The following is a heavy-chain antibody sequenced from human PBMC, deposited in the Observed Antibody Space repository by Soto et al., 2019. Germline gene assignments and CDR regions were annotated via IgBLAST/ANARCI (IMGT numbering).Heavy chain of an antibody. CDR3: ARDPSVGFTIFGVVPFDP. D-gene: IGHD3-3*01. V-gene: IGHV1-18*04. CDR2: ISAYNGNT. CDR1: GSTFTSYG. Sequence: ASVKVSCKASGSTFTSYGISWARQAPGQGLEWMGWISAYNGNTNYAQKLQGRVTMTTDTSTSTAYMELRSLRSDDTAVYYCARDPSVGFTIFGVVPFDPWGQGTLVTVSS. J-gene: IGHJ5*02.